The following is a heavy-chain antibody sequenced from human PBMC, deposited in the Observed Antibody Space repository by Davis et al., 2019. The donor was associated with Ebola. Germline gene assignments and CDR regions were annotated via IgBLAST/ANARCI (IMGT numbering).Heavy chain of an antibody. CDR2: VYVAGNT. V-gene: IGHV3-53*01. D-gene: IGHD3-9*01. CDR1: GFSVSGYY. Sequence: PGGSLRLSCAASGFSVSGYYMSWVRQAPGKGLEWVSVVYVAGNTYYADSVKGRFTISRDNSKNTVSLQMNSLRAEDTAMYYCARVVNYDVLTGGRNSWLDPWGLGTLVTVSS. CDR3: ARVVNYDVLTGGRNSWLDP. J-gene: IGHJ5*02.